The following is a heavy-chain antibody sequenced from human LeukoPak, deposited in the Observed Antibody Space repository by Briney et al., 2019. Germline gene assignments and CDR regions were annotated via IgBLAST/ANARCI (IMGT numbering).Heavy chain of an antibody. CDR3: ARAYSERYGLGYYYMDV. CDR2: ISADSAAT. Sequence: GGSLRLSCAASGFNFGSYSMTWVRQAPGKGLEWVSVISADSAATFYADSVKGRFTISRDNGRNTVFLQMSSLRAEDTAVYYCARAYSERYGLGYYYMDVWGKGTTVTISS. D-gene: IGHD1-26*01. CDR1: GFNFGSYS. J-gene: IGHJ6*03. V-gene: IGHV3-23*01.